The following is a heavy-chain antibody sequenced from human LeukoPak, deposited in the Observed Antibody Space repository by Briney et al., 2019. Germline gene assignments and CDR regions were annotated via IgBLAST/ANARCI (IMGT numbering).Heavy chain of an antibody. V-gene: IGHV5-51*01. CDR2: IYPADSDT. CDR3: ARHGVVVRSDAFDV. J-gene: IGHJ3*01. D-gene: IGHD2-21*01. Sequence: GESLKISCKGAGYSFTTYWIGWVRQMPGKGLEWMGIIYPADSDTRYSPSFQGQVTISADGSINTAYLQWSSLKASDTAMYYCARHGVVVRSDAFDVWGQGTMVTVSS. CDR1: GYSFTTYW.